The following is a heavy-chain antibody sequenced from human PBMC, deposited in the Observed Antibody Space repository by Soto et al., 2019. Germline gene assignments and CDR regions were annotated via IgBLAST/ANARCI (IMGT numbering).Heavy chain of an antibody. CDR2: IYTRGTT. Sequence: VQLQDSGPGLVKPSETLSLACTVYGAPITNFYWSWIRQSAGKGLEWIGRIYTRGTTDYNPSLKSRVTVSIDMSKNQVSLELTSVTAADTARYFCARGGTYFFDSWCQGTLVTVSS. V-gene: IGHV4-4*07. CDR1: GAPITNFY. CDR3: ARGGTYFFDS. J-gene: IGHJ4*02.